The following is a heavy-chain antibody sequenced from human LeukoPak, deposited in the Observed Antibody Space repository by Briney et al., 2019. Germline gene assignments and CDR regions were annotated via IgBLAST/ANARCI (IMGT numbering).Heavy chain of an antibody. D-gene: IGHD3-22*01. Sequence: GASVKVSCKASGYTFTSYAMNWVRQAPGQGLEWMGWINTNTGNPTYAQGFTGRFVFSLDTSVSTAYLQISSLKAEDTAVYYCARDVGYDSSGYAGGDYFDYWGQGTLVTVSS. J-gene: IGHJ4*02. CDR1: GYTFTSYA. CDR3: ARDVGYDSSGYAGGDYFDY. V-gene: IGHV7-4-1*02. CDR2: INTNTGNP.